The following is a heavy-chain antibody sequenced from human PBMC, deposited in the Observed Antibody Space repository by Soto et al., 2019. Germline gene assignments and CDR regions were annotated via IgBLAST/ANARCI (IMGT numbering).Heavy chain of an antibody. Sequence: GGSLRLSCAASGFTFSSYAMHWVRQAPGKGLEWAAVISYDGSNKYYADSVKGRFTISRDNSKNTLYLQMNSLRAEDTAVYYCARDSRGYSGYVGYYYYGMDVWGQGTTVTVSS. D-gene: IGHD5-12*01. CDR3: ARDSRGYSGYVGYYYYGMDV. V-gene: IGHV3-30-3*01. J-gene: IGHJ6*02. CDR2: ISYDGSNK. CDR1: GFTFSSYA.